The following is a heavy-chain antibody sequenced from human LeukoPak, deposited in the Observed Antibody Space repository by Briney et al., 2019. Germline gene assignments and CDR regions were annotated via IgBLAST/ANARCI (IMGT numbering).Heavy chain of an antibody. CDR1: GFTFSSQA. D-gene: IGHD3-10*01. CDR3: AKGDGSGSYYKGYFDY. V-gene: IGHV3-23*01. CDR2: ISESGDVT. J-gene: IGHJ4*02. Sequence: SGGSLRLSCVVSGFTFSSQAMSWVRQAPGKGLEWIAGISESGDVTFHVDSVKGRFTISRDNSRNTLFLQMDSLRVEDTAVYYCAKGDGSGSYYKGYFDYWGQGTLVTVSS.